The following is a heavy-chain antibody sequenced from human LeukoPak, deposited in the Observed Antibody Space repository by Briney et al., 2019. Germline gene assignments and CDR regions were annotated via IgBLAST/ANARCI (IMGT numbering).Heavy chain of an antibody. CDR3: ARQGMSLFDY. CDR1: GGSISSYY. V-gene: IGHV4-59*08. CDR2: IYYSGST. J-gene: IGHJ4*02. Sequence: SETLSLTCTVSGGSISSYYWSWIRQPPGKGLEWIGYIYYSGSTNYNPSLKSRVTISVDTSKNQFSLKLSSVTAADTAVYYCARQGMSLFDYWGQGTLVTVSS.